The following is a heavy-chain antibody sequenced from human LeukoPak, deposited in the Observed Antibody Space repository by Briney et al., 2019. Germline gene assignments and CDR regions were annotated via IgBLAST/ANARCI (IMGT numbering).Heavy chain of an antibody. J-gene: IGHJ3*02. CDR1: GGSISSGGYY. D-gene: IGHD5-18*01. CDR3: ARDQYSYGFGDAFDI. Sequence: SETLSLTCTVSGGSISSGGYYWSWIRQHPGKGLEWIGYIYYSGSTYYNPSLKSRVTISVDTSKNQFSLKLSSVTAADTAVYYCARDQYSYGFGDAFDIWGQGTMVTVSS. CDR2: IYYSGST. V-gene: IGHV4-31*03.